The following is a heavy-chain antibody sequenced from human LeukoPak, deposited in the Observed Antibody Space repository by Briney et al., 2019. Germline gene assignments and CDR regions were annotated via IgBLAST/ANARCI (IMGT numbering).Heavy chain of an antibody. D-gene: IGHD4-17*01. V-gene: IGHV3-23*01. CDR2: ISGSGGST. J-gene: IGHJ4*02. CDR3: AKDSSVYGDYGQYYFDY. CDR1: RFTFSSYA. Sequence: GGSLRLSCAASRFTFSSYAMSWVRQAPGKGLEWVSAISGSGGSTYHADSVKGRFTIPRDNSKNTLYLQMNSLRAEDTAVYYCAKDSSVYGDYGQYYFDYWGQGTLVTVSS.